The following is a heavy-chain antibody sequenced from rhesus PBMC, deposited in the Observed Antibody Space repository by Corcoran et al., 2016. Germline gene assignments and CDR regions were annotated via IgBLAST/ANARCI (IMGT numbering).Heavy chain of an antibody. Sequence: EVQLVQSGAEVKRPGESLKISCTTSGYSFTSYWISLLLQMPGKGLEWMGAIDPSDSDTRYSPSFQGQVTISADKSISTAYLQWSSLKASDSATYYCAKYSGYSYYFDYWGQGVLVTVSS. CDR1: GYSFTSYW. J-gene: IGHJ4*01. CDR3: AKYSGYSYYFDY. CDR2: IDPSDSDT. D-gene: IGHD5-24*01. V-gene: IGHV5-2*01.